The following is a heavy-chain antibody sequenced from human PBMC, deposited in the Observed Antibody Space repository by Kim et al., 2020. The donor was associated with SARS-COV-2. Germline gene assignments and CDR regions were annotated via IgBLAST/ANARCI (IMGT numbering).Heavy chain of an antibody. J-gene: IGHJ4*02. CDR1: GGSFSGYY. V-gene: IGHV4-34*01. D-gene: IGHD6-13*01. CDR2: INHSGST. Sequence: SETLSLICAVYGGSFSGYYWSWIRQPPGKGLEWIGEINHSGSTNYNPSLKSRVTISVDTSKNQFSLKLSSVTAADTAVYYCARGIGVYSSSWHFDYWGQGTLVTVSS. CDR3: ARGIGVYSSSWHFDY.